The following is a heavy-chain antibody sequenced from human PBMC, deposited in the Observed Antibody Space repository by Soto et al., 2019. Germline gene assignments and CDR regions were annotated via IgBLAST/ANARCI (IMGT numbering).Heavy chain of an antibody. CDR1: GGSITSSY. CDR2: IYDTGISGYTPST. V-gene: IGHV4-59*01. Sequence: SETLSLTCTVSGGSITSSYWSCIRGPPGKGLEWIAYIYDTGISGYTPSTSYNPSLKSRVTMSVDTSKSQFSLKLTSVTAADTAVYYCARGEDAFFYYGLDVWGKGITVTVSS. J-gene: IGHJ6*04. CDR3: ARGEDAFFYYGLDV.